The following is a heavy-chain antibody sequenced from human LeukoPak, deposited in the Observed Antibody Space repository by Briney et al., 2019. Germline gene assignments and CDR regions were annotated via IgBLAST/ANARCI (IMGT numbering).Heavy chain of an antibody. V-gene: IGHV3-9*01. D-gene: IGHD4-17*01. CDR1: GFTFDDYA. Sequence: PGGSLRLSCAASGFTFDDYAMHWVRQAPGKGLEWVSGISWNSGSIGYADSVKGRFTISRDNAKNSLYLQMNSLRAEDTALYYCAKALRTYGDYYYYGMDVWGQGTTVTVSS. CDR2: ISWNSGSI. J-gene: IGHJ6*02. CDR3: AKALRTYGDYYYYGMDV.